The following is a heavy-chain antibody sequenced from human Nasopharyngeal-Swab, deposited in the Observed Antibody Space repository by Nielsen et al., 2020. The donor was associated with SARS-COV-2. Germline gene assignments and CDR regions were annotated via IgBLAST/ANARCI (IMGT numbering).Heavy chain of an antibody. V-gene: IGHV3-30*03. CDR3: ARGAVAGRNAFDI. CDR2: ISYDGTIQ. Sequence: GESLKISCAASGFNVSRFGMHWVRQAPGKGLQWMAFISYDGTIQYCADSVKGRFTISRDNSKNTLYLQMNSLRPEDTAVHYCARGAVAGRNAFDIWGQGTMVTVSS. CDR1: GFNVSRFG. J-gene: IGHJ3*02. D-gene: IGHD6-19*01.